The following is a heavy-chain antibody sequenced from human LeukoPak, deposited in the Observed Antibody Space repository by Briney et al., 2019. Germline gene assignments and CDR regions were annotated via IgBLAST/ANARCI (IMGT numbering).Heavy chain of an antibody. V-gene: IGHV5-51*01. CDR2: IYPGDSDT. J-gene: IGHJ3*02. Sequence: GESLKISCKGSGYSFTIYWIGWVRQMPGKGLEWMGIIYPGDSDTRYSPSFQGQVTISADKSISTAYLQWSSLKASDTAMYYCARGPLVSGYAFDIWGQGTMVTVSS. CDR1: GYSFTIYW. D-gene: IGHD3-16*01. CDR3: ARGPLVSGYAFDI.